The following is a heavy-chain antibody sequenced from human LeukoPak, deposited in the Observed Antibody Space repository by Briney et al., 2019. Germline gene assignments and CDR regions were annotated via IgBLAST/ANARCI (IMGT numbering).Heavy chain of an antibody. D-gene: IGHD2-15*01. J-gene: IGHJ6*02. CDR1: AFTFSSYW. CDR3: ARYCSGGSCYSGLPYYYYGMDV. Sequence: HTGGSLRLSCEASAFTFSSYWMSWVRQAPGRGLQWVANIKEDGSEKYYVDAVKGRFTISRDNAKESLYLEMNSLRVEDTAVYYCARYCSGGSCYSGLPYYYYGMDVWGQGTTVTVSS. CDR2: IKEDGSEK. V-gene: IGHV3-7*01.